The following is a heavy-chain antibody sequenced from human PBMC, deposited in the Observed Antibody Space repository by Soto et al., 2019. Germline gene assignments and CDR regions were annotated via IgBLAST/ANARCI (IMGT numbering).Heavy chain of an antibody. Sequence: VQLVESGGGVVQPGRSLRLSCAASGFIFSNYAMKWVRQAPGKGLEWVARISYDGRNKFYADSMKGRFTISRDNSKTTLYLQMNSLKAEDTAVYYCATESYDSRSYFNDHFDIWGQGSKVTVSS. J-gene: IGHJ3*02. CDR3: ATESYDSRSYFNDHFDI. D-gene: IGHD3-22*01. CDR1: GFIFSNYA. V-gene: IGHV3-30*04. CDR2: ISYDGRNK.